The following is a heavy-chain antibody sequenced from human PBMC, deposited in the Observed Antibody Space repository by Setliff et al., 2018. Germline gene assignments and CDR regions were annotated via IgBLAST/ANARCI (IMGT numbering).Heavy chain of an antibody. CDR3: TRSRAPRVVLAADFDL. V-gene: IGHV1-18*01. D-gene: IGHD3-16*01. J-gene: IGHJ4*02. CDR2: ISPYSGNT. Sequence: ASVKVSCKTSGFRFTNFGFSWVRQAPGQGLEWLGSISPYSGNTNYPQWLQGRVTMTTDTSATTVYMELRSLTSDDTAVYFCTRSRAPRVVLAADFDLWGQGTLVTVSS. CDR1: GFRFTNFG.